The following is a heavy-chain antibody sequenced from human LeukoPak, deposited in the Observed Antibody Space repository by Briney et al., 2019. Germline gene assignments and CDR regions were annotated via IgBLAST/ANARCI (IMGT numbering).Heavy chain of an antibody. Sequence: GGSLRLSCAASGFTFSSYAMSWVRQAPGKGLEWVSGITGSGGSTYYADSVKGRFTISRDNSKNTLYLQMNSLRAEDTAVYYCAKDQYSSGWYFTYQFDYWGQGTLVTVSS. V-gene: IGHV3-23*01. J-gene: IGHJ4*02. CDR2: ITGSGGST. CDR3: AKDQYSSGWYFTYQFDY. CDR1: GFTFSSYA. D-gene: IGHD6-19*01.